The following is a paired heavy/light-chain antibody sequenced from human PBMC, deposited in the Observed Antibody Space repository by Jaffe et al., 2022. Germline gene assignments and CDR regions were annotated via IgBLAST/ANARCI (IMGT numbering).Heavy chain of an antibody. CDR3: ALIVSVPVAMGLDGGDF. V-gene: IGHV1-3*01. J-gene: IGHJ4*02. D-gene: IGHD2-2*01. CDR1: GYSFSNFA. Sequence: QVQFVQSGAEVKKVGASVKISCKASGYSFSNFAIHWVRQAPGQGLEWMGWINAGNHDTQYSEKLQGRVSITWDTSATTAYMELSSLRSGDTAVYYCALIVSVPVAMGLDGGDFWGQGTLVSISS. CDR2: INAGNHDT.
Light chain of an antibody. CDR1: KLGTKS. J-gene: IGLJ2*01. Sequence: SYELTQPPSVSVSPGQTATITCSGDKLGTKSICWYQQKPGQSPVLVLYQNSKRPSGIPERFSGSNSGNTATLTIRETQAMDEADFYCQAWDSRIVIFGGGTKLTVL. CDR2: QNS. V-gene: IGLV3-1*01. CDR3: QAWDSRIVI.